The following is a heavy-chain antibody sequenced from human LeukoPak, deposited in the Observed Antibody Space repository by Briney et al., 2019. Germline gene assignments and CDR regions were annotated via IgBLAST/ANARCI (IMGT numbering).Heavy chain of an antibody. D-gene: IGHD5-18*01. CDR3: AREKSRYRYGYNY. Sequence: ASVKVSCKASGYTFITYDINWVRRAPGQGLEWMGWISAYNGNTNYAQSLKDRVTMTIDTSRSTAYMGLRSLRSDDTAVYYCAREKSRYRYGYNYWGQGTLVTVSS. CDR2: ISAYNGNT. CDR1: GYTFITYD. V-gene: IGHV1-18*01. J-gene: IGHJ4*02.